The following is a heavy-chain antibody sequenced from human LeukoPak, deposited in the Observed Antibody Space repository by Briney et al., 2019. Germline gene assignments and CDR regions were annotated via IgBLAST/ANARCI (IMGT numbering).Heavy chain of an antibody. CDR1: GFTFSSHW. CDR3: ARGWYNDY. J-gene: IGHJ4*02. D-gene: IGHD6-13*01. CDR2: IKQDGSEK. Sequence: GGSLRLSCAASGFTFSSHWMSWVRQAPGKGLEWVANIKQDGSEKYYVDSVKGRFTISRDNAKNSLYLQMNSLRAEDTAVYYCARGWYNDYWGQGTLVTVSS. V-gene: IGHV3-7*01.